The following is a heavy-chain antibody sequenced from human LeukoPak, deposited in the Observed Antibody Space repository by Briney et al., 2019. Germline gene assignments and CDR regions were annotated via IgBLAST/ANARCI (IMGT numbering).Heavy chain of an antibody. CDR1: GFTFSSYW. Sequence: GGSLRLSCAASGFTFSSYWMHWVRQAPGKGLVWVSRINSDGTSTTYADSVKGRFTISRDNAKNTLYLQMNSLRAEDTAVYYCARLSMVRGVIADYWGQGTLVAVSS. D-gene: IGHD3-10*01. CDR2: INSDGTST. V-gene: IGHV3-74*01. CDR3: ARLSMVRGVIADY. J-gene: IGHJ4*02.